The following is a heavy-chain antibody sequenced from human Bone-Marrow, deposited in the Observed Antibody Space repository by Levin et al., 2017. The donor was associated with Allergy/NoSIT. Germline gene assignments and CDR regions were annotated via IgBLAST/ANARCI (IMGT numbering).Heavy chain of an antibody. V-gene: IGHV1-69*13. Sequence: ASVKVSCKASGGTFNSYAVSWVRLAPGQGLEWMGATLPFFATPTYSEKFQDRVSLTADESTNTAYMELSGLTYEDTAVYFCAKEGCFATNCHTDNYYMEVWGEGSTIIVSS. CDR3: AKEGCFATNCHTDNYYMEV. CDR2: TLPFFATP. CDR1: GGTFNSYA. J-gene: IGHJ6*03. D-gene: IGHD2-2*02.